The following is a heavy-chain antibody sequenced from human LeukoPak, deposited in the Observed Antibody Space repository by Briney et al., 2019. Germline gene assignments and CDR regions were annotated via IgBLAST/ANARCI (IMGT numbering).Heavy chain of an antibody. CDR3: ATEDLYYYDSSGYYAPPAN. CDR1: GYTLTELS. D-gene: IGHD3-22*01. Sequence: ASVKVSCKVSGYTLTELSMHWVRQAPGKGLEWMGGLDPEDGETIYAQKFQGRVTMTEDTSTDTAYMELSSPRSEDTAVYYCATEDLYYYDSSGYYAPPANWGQGTLVTVSS. J-gene: IGHJ4*02. V-gene: IGHV1-24*01. CDR2: LDPEDGET.